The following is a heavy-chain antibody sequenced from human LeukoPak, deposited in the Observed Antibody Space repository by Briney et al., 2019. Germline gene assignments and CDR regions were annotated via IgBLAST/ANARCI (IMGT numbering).Heavy chain of an antibody. Sequence: PSETLSLTCTVSGGSISSNSYYWGWIRQPPGKGLEWIGSIYYSGSTYYNPSLKSRVTISVDTSKNQFSLKLSSVTAADTAVYYCARSYTYYYDSSGYYPWGYWGQGTLVTVSS. CDR3: ARSYTYYYDSSGYYPWGY. J-gene: IGHJ4*02. CDR1: GGSISSNSYY. V-gene: IGHV4-39*07. D-gene: IGHD3-22*01. CDR2: IYYSGST.